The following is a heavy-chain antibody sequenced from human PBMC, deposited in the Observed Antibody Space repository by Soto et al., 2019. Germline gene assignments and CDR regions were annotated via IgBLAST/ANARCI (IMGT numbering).Heavy chain of an antibody. CDR3: ARVGVVPAAPRLRWFDP. CDR2: INHSGST. J-gene: IGHJ5*02. CDR1: GGSFSGYY. D-gene: IGHD2-2*01. Sequence: QVQLQQWGAGLLKPSETLSLTCAVYGGSFSGYYWSWIRQPPGKGLEWIGEINHSGSTNYNPSLKSLVTISVDTSKNQFCLKLSSVTAADTAVYYCARVGVVPAAPRLRWFDPGAREPWSPSPQ. V-gene: IGHV4-34*01.